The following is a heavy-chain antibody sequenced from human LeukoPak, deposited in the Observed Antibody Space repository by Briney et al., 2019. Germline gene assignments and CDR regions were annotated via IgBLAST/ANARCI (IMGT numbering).Heavy chain of an antibody. CDR1: GGSISDYF. V-gene: IGHV4-59*01. Sequence: KPSETLSLTCTVSGGSISDYFWSWIRQPPGKGLELIGYIYHSGSTNYNPSLNSRVTISVDTSKNHFSLKLSSVTAADTAVYYCARGQWLPVFDFWGQGILVTVSS. CDR3: ARGQWLPVFDF. J-gene: IGHJ4*02. CDR2: IYHSGST. D-gene: IGHD3-22*01.